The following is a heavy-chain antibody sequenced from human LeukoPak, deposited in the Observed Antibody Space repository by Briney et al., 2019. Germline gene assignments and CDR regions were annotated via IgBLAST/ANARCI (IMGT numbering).Heavy chain of an antibody. V-gene: IGHV5-51*01. Sequence: GESLKISCKGSGYTFTDYWIAWVRQVPGKGLQWMGIIYRRDSDTIYSPSFQGQVTISADESISTTYLQWSSLKASDTAMYYCARRGSSPSNRHFDYWGQGTLVTVSS. CDR1: GYTFTDYW. CDR3: ARRGSSPSNRHFDY. CDR2: IYRRDSDT. J-gene: IGHJ4*02. D-gene: IGHD6-6*01.